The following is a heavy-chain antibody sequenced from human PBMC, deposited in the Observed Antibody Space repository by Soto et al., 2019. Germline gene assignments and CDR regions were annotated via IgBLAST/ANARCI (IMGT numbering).Heavy chain of an antibody. V-gene: IGHV4-59*05. Sequence: SETLSLTCTVSGGSISSNYWAWIRQPPGKGLEWIGSIYYSGSTYYNPSLKSRVTISVDTSKNQFSLKLSSVTAADTAVYYCARQDDYGDYYYYYGMDVWGQGTTVTVSS. CDR1: GGSISSNY. CDR3: ARQDDYGDYYYYYGMDV. CDR2: IYYSGST. J-gene: IGHJ6*02. D-gene: IGHD4-17*01.